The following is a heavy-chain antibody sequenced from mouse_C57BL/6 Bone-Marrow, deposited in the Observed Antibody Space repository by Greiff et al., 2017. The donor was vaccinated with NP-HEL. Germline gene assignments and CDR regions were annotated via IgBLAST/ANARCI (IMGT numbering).Heavy chain of an antibody. CDR2: ISYSGST. CDR3: ARGRWPFSIWYFDV. D-gene: IGHD2-12*01. CDR1: GYSITSGYD. Sequence: EVKLVESGPGMVKPSQSLSLTCTVTGYSITSGYDWNWIRHFPGNKLEWMGYISYSGSTNYNPPIKSRISITHDTSKNHFFLKLNSVTTEDTATYYCARGRWPFSIWYFDVWGTGTSVTVSS. V-gene: IGHV3-1*01. J-gene: IGHJ1*03.